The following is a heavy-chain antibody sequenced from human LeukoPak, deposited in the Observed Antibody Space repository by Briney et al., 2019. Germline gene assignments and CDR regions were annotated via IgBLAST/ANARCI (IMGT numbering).Heavy chain of an antibody. CDR3: ARAYKDRSLAGKKEFFQH. Sequence: GRSLRLSCAASGLTFDNYAKNWVRQVPGKGLEWISLISWNSGTIGYADSVKGRFTISRDNANNFLYLQMNSLRAEDTALYYCARAYKDRSLAGKKEFFQHWGQGTLVTVSP. CDR2: ISWNSGTI. D-gene: IGHD6-19*01. J-gene: IGHJ1*01. V-gene: IGHV3-9*01. CDR1: GLTFDNYA.